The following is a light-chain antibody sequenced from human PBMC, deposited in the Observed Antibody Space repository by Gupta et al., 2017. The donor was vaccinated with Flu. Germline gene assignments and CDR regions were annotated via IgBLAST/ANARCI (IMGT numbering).Light chain of an antibody. CDR3: QHNNSFPLS. Sequence: RSCVCGPVGNTIPITWRESEGISSRIAWYQQRPQDAPQLLIYAASRLESGVPSRFCGSGCGTDFTLTLTGLQPEDFANYYCQHNNSFPLSFGGGTKVEIK. J-gene: IGKJ4*01. CDR1: EGISSR. CDR2: AAS. V-gene: IGKV1-12*01.